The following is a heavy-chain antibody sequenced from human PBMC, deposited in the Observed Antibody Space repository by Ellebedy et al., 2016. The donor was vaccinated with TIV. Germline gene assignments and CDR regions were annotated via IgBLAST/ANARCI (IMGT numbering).Heavy chain of an antibody. CDR1: GFTFTSYY. Sequence: MPGGSLRLSCAASGFTFTSYYMHWVRQAPGQGLEWMGWISAYNGNTNYAQKLQGRVTMTTDTSTSTAYMELRSLRSDDTAVYYCAREGGGHAFDIWGQGTMVTVSS. CDR2: ISAYNGNT. CDR3: AREGGGHAFDI. V-gene: IGHV1-18*04. D-gene: IGHD3-16*01. J-gene: IGHJ3*02.